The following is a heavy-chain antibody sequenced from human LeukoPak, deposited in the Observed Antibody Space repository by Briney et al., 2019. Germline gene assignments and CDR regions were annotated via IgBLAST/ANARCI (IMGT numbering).Heavy chain of an antibody. CDR3: ASGYCSSTSCYDYCYYGMDV. CDR1: GGTFSSYA. D-gene: IGHD2-2*01. V-gene: IGHV1-69*13. CDR2: IIPIFGTA. Sequence: ASVKVSCKASGGTFSSYAISWVRQAPGQGLEWMGGIIPIFGTANYAQKFQGRVTITADESTSTAYMELSSLRSEDTAVYYCASGYCSSTSCYDYCYYGMDVWGQGTTVTVSS. J-gene: IGHJ6*02.